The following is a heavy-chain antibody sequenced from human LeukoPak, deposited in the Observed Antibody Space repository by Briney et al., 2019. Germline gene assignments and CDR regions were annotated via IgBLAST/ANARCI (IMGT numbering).Heavy chain of an antibody. D-gene: IGHD3-16*02. Sequence: SETLSLTCTVSGGSISSGSYYWSWIRQPAGKGLEWIGRIYTSGSTNYNPSLKSRVTISVDTSKNQFSLKLSSVTAADTAVYYCARGRSYRGSIYFDYWGQGTLVTVSS. CDR3: ARGRSYRGSIYFDY. V-gene: IGHV4-61*02. CDR2: IYTSGST. J-gene: IGHJ4*02. CDR1: GGSISSGSYY.